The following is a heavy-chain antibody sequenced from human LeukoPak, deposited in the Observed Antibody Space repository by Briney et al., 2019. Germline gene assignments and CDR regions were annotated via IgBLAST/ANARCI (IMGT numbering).Heavy chain of an antibody. CDR2: INPNSGGT. D-gene: IGHD3-10*01. Sequence: ASVKVSCKASGYTFTGYFIHWVRQAPGQGLEWMGWINPNSGGTNYAQKFQGRVTMTRDTSISTAYMDLSRLKSDDTAVYYCAIPFPYYYASGNYYYGNAFDIWGQGTMVTVSS. CDR1: GYTFTGYF. V-gene: IGHV1-2*02. CDR3: AIPFPYYYASGNYYYGNAFDI. J-gene: IGHJ3*02.